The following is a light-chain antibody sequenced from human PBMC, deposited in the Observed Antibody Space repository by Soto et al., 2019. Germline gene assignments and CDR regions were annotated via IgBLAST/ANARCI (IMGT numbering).Light chain of an antibody. CDR2: GTS. Sequence: EIVLTQSPGTLSLSPGERATLSCRVSQSVSSNYLAWYQQKPGQAPRLLIYGTSSRATGIPDRFSGSGSGTDFTLTISRLEPEDFAVYYCQQHGSSSWTFGQGTKVEI. CDR1: QSVSSNY. V-gene: IGKV3-20*01. J-gene: IGKJ1*01. CDR3: QQHGSSSWT.